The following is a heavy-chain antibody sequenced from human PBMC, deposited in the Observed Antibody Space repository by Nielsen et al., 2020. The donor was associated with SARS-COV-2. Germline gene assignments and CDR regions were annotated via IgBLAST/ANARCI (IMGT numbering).Heavy chain of an antibody. CDR2: IWSDGSNK. J-gene: IGHJ4*02. CDR3: AREDIGYSSSWSFDY. D-gene: IGHD6-13*01. Sequence: GGSLRLSCAASGFTFSSYGMHWVRQAPGKGLEWVAVIWSDGSNKYYADSVKGRFTISRDNSKNTLYLQMNSLRAEDTAVYYCAREDIGYSSSWSFDYWGQGTLVTVSS. V-gene: IGHV3-33*01. CDR1: GFTFSSYG.